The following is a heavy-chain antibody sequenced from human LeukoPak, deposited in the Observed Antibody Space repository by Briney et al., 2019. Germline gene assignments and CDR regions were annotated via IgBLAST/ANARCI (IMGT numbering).Heavy chain of an antibody. CDR3: ARILPSYDSSGYYQYYYYMDV. CDR1: GFSLSNARMG. Sequence: SGPTLVNPTETLTLTCTVSGFSLSNARMGVSWIRQPPGKALEWLAHIFSNDEKSYSTSLKSRLTISKDTSKSQVVLTTTNMDPVDTATYYCARILPSYDSSGYYQYYYYMDVWGKGTTVTVSS. D-gene: IGHD3-22*01. CDR2: IFSNDEK. J-gene: IGHJ6*03. V-gene: IGHV2-26*01.